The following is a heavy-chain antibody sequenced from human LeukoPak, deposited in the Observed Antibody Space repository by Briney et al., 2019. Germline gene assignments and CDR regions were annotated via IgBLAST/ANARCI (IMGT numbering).Heavy chain of an antibody. CDR3: ARGPYCNGGSCYYFDY. Sequence: SETLSLTCSVSGGSISSYYWSWIRQPAGKGLEWIGRIYASGSTNYNPSLKSRVTMSVDTSKNQFSLKLISVTAADTAVYFCARGPYCNGGSCYYFDYWGQGTLVTVSS. V-gene: IGHV4-4*07. CDR2: IYASGST. CDR1: GGSISSYY. J-gene: IGHJ4*02. D-gene: IGHD2-15*01.